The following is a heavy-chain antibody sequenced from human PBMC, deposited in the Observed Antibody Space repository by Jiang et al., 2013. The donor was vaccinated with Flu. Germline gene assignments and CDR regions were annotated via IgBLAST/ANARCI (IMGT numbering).Heavy chain of an antibody. V-gene: IGHV3-30*03. J-gene: IGHJ4*02. Sequence: GGVVQPGGSLRLSCAASGFTFNTYGMHWVRQAPGTGLEWVAVVSADGSNIFYADPVRGRFTISRDNSRNTVYLQMNSLTAEDTALYYCVRDLTTITTLGYWGQGTLVTVSS. CDR2: VSADGSNI. D-gene: IGHD4-11*01. CDR1: GFTFNTYG. CDR3: VRDLTTITTLGY.